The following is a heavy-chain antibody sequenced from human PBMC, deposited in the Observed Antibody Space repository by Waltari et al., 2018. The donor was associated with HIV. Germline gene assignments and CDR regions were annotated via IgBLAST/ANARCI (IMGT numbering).Heavy chain of an antibody. V-gene: IGHV4-30-4*01. Sequence: HVQLQESGPGLVQPSQILSLPVPVSGGSISSGEYYWHWYRQPPGKGLEWIGYIYYSGSTYYNPSLKSRVTISVDTSKNQFSLKLSSVTAADTAVYYCARDCCDFWSGYSRHYYYGMDVWGQGTTVTVSS. CDR3: ARDCCDFWSGYSRHYYYGMDV. CDR1: GGSISSGEYY. J-gene: IGHJ6*02. D-gene: IGHD3-3*01. CDR2: IYYSGST.